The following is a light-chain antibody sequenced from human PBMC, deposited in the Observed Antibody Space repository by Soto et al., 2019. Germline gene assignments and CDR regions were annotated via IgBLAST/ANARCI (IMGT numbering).Light chain of an antibody. V-gene: IGLV2-8*01. J-gene: IGLJ2*01. CDR1: SSDVGGYNY. CDR2: EVN. Sequence: QSALTQPPSASGSPGQSVTISCTGTSSDVGGYNYVSWYQQHPGKAPKLMIYEVNKRPSGVPDRFSGSKSDNTASLTVSGLQAEEEADYYCSSYAGNNNLVFGGGTKLTVL. CDR3: SSYAGNNNLV.